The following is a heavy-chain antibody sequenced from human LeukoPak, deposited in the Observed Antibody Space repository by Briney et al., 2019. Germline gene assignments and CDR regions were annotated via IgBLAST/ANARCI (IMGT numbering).Heavy chain of an antibody. J-gene: IGHJ4*02. CDR1: GGSISSYY. Sequence: SETLSLTCTVSGGSISSYYWSWIRQPPGKGLEWIGEIYHSGSTNYNPSLKSRVTISVDKSKNQFSLKLSSVTAADTAVYYCARDSLYHFDYWGQGTLVTVSS. D-gene: IGHD3-16*01. CDR2: IYHSGST. CDR3: ARDSLYHFDY. V-gene: IGHV4-59*12.